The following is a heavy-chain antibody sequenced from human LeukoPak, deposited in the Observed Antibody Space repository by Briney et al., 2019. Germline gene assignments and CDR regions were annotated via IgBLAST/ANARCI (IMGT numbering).Heavy chain of an antibody. J-gene: IGHJ4*02. CDR2: FDPEDGET. CDR1: GFTFSSYG. CDR3: ARGTPSDY. Sequence: SGGSLRLSCAASGFTFSSYGMHWVRQAPGKGLEWMGGFDPEDGETIYAQKFQGRVTMTEDTSTDTAYMELSSLRSEDTAVYYCARGTPSDYWGQGTLVTVSS. D-gene: IGHD3-16*01. V-gene: IGHV1-24*01.